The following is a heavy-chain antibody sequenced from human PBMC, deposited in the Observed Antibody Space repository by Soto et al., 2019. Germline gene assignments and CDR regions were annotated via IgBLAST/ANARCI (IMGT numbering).Heavy chain of an antibody. V-gene: IGHV1-18*01. CDR1: GYTFTSYG. J-gene: IGHJ5*02. Sequence: ASVKVPCKASGYTFTSYGISWVRQAPGQGLEWMGWISAYNGNTNYAQKLQGRVTMTTDTSTSTAYMELRSLRSDDTAVYYCARDYSSSSPNWFDPWGQGTLVTVSS. D-gene: IGHD6-6*01. CDR2: ISAYNGNT. CDR3: ARDYSSSSPNWFDP.